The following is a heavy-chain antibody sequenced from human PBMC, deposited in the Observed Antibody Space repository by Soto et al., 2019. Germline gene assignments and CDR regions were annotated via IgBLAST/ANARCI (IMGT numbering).Heavy chain of an antibody. Sequence: GGSLRLSCAASGFTFSSYSMNWVRQAPGKGLEWVSSISSSSSYIYYADSVKGRFTISRDNAKNSLYLQMNSLRAEDTAVYYCAQTYYDILTGDLNYFDYWGQGTLVTVSS. V-gene: IGHV3-21*01. CDR3: AQTYYDILTGDLNYFDY. CDR1: GFTFSSYS. D-gene: IGHD3-9*01. CDR2: ISSSSSYI. J-gene: IGHJ4*02.